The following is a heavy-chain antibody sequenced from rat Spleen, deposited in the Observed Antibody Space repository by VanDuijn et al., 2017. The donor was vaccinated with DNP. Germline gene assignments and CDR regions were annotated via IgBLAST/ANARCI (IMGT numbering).Heavy chain of an antibody. D-gene: IGHD5-1*01. Sequence: EVQLVESGGGLVQPGNSLKLSCAASGFTFSDYAMAWVRQSPKKGLEWVAYISYDGGNTYYGDSVKGRFTISRDNAKSTLYLQMDSLRSEDTATYYCARGSGSYYWYFDFWGPGTMVTVSS. CDR3: ARGSGSYYWYFDF. CDR2: ISYDGGNT. CDR1: GFTFSDYA. J-gene: IGHJ1*01. V-gene: IGHV5S23*01.